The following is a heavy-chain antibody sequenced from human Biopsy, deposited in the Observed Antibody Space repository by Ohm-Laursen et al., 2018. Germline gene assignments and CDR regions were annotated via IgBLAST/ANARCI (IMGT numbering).Heavy chain of an antibody. CDR2: INPHSGTT. V-gene: IGHV1-2*02. J-gene: IGHJ1*01. CDR3: AKGQDLRGGAEYFQH. Sequence: SSVKVSCKASGYTFTGQYLHWVRQVPGQGLEWMGWINPHSGTTKFAQDFQGRVTMTRDTSITTAYMELRRLRSDDTAVYYCAKGQDLRGGAEYFQHWGQGALVTVAS. CDR1: GYTFTGQY. D-gene: IGHD2-15*01.